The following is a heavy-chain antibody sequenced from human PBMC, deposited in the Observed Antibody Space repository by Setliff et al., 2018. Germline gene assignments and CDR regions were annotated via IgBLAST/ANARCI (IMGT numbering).Heavy chain of an antibody. CDR2: IYTSGGT. CDR1: GASISSYY. CDR3: ARHVGSRGRGYNYYYYYMDV. J-gene: IGHJ6*03. Sequence: PSETLSLTCTVSGASISSYYWSWIRQPPGKGLEWIGYIYTSGGTNYNPSLKSRVTISVDASKNQFSLKLNSVTAADTAVYYWARHVGSRGRGYNYYYYYMDVWGKGTTVTVSS. D-gene: IGHD3-10*01. V-gene: IGHV4-59*08.